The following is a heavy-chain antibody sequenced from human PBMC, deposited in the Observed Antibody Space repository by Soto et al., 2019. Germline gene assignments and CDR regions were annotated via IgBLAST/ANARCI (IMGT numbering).Heavy chain of an antibody. D-gene: IGHD6-19*01. CDR1: GYTFTGYY. CDR3: ARGGRAIAVAGTVFDY. CDR2: INPNSGGT. Sequence: QVQLVQSGAEVKKPGASVKVSCKASGYTFTGYYMHWVRQAPGQGLEWMGWINPNSGGTNYAQKFQGWVTMTRDTAISTAYMELSRLRSDDTAVYYCARGGRAIAVAGTVFDYWGQGTLVTVSS. V-gene: IGHV1-2*04. J-gene: IGHJ4*02.